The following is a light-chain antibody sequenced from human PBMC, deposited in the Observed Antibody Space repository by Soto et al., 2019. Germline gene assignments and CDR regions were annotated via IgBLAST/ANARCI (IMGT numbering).Light chain of an antibody. CDR1: QSVSSSY. J-gene: IGKJ1*01. V-gene: IGKV3-20*01. CDR3: QHYGTSPTWT. CDR2: GAS. Sequence: VLTQSPGTLSLSPGERATLSCRASQSVSSSYLAWYQQKPGQAPRLLIYGASSRATGIPDRFSGSGSGTDFTLTISRLEPEDFAVYYCQHYGTSPTWTFGQGTKVDIK.